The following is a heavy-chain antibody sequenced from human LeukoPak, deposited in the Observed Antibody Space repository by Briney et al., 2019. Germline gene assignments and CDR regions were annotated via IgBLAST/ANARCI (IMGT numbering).Heavy chain of an antibody. J-gene: IGHJ4*02. D-gene: IGHD3-22*01. CDR1: GGTFSSYA. CDR3: AHYYDSSGHIVDY. CDR2: IIPIFGTA. Sequence: GASVKVSCKASGGTFSSYAISWVRQAPGQGLEWMGGIIPIFGTANYAQKFQGRVTITTDESTSTAYMELSSLRSEDTAVYYCAHYYDSSGHIVDYWGQGTLVTVSS. V-gene: IGHV1-69*05.